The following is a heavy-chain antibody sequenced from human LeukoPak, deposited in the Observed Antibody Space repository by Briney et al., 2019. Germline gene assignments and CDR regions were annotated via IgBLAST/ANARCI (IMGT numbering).Heavy chain of an antibody. Sequence: GGSLRLSCAASGFTLSTSWMGWVRQAPGKGPESVANIKQDGSEKYYVDSVRGRFTISRDNAKNSLYLQMNSLRAEDTAVYYCARDRFYGDYAGVADYWGQGTLVTVSS. CDR2: IKQDGSEK. CDR1: GFTLSTSW. J-gene: IGHJ4*02. V-gene: IGHV3-7*01. CDR3: ARDRFYGDYAGVADY. D-gene: IGHD4-17*01.